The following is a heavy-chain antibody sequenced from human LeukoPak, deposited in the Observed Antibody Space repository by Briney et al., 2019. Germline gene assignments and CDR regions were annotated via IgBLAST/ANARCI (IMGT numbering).Heavy chain of an antibody. V-gene: IGHV4-38-2*02. CDR2: IYHSGST. Sequence: PSETLSLTCTVSGYSISSGYYWGWIRQPPGKGLEWIGSIYHSGSTYYNPSLKSRVTTSVDTSKNQFSLKLSSVTAADTAVYYCARDEFGDFQGFDYWGQGTRITVSS. J-gene: IGHJ4*02. CDR3: ARDEFGDFQGFDY. CDR1: GYSISSGYY. D-gene: IGHD4-17*01.